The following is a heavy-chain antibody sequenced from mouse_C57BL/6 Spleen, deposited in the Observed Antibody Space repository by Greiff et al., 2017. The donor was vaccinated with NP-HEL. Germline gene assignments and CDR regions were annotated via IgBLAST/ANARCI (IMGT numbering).Heavy chain of an antibody. CDR3: ARRELLDY. Sequence: QVQLKQSGAELVKPGASVKLSCKASGYTFTSYWMQWVKQRPGQGLEWIGEIDPSDSYTNYNQKFKGKATLTVDTSSSTAYMQLSSLTSEDSAVYYCARRELLDYWGQGTTLTVSS. J-gene: IGHJ2*01. D-gene: IGHD1-1*01. CDR1: GYTFTSYW. V-gene: IGHV1-50*01. CDR2: IDPSDSYT.